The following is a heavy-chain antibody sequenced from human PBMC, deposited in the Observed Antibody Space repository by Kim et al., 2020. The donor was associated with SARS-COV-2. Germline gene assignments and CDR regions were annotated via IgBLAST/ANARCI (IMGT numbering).Heavy chain of an antibody. V-gene: IGHV4-59*01. D-gene: IGHD3-10*01. CDR3: ARGFYDNCSGSSYRGGYYAVGA. Sequence: SETLSLTCTVSGDSISNSYWTWIRQTPGKGLEWIGFISDSGNTNSAPSLKSRVTIFLGASSNQFYLELTSVTAADTAVYYCARGFYDNCSGSSYRGGYYAVGAWGRGPAVTVSS. CDR1: GDSISNSY. CDR2: ISDSGNT. J-gene: IGHJ6*02.